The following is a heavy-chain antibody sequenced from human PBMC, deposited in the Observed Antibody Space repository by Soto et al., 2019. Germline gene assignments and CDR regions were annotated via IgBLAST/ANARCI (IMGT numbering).Heavy chain of an antibody. J-gene: IGHJ5*01. CDR3: AAYCAGDFSSALNWFDP. V-gene: IGHV4-34*01. Sequence: SENPYLTCAVYGGSFSGYYWSWIRQPPGKGLEWIGEINHSGSTNYNPSLKSRVTISVDTSKNHFSLKLSSVTAADTAVYYCAAYCAGDFSSALNWFDPWGQG. D-gene: IGHD2-21*02. CDR2: INHSGST. CDR1: GGSFSGYY.